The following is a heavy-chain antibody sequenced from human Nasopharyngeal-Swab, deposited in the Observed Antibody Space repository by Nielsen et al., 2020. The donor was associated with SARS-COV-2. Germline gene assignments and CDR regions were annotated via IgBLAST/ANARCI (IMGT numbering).Heavy chain of an antibody. D-gene: IGHD3-22*01. V-gene: IGHV3-9*01. CDR1: GFTFDDYA. Sequence: SLKISCAASGFTFDDYAMHWVRQAPGKGLEWVSGISWNSGSTGYAGSVKGRFTISRDNAKNSLYLQMNSLRAEDTALYYCAKDNNPYYYDSSGYAFDIWGQGTMVTVSS. CDR2: ISWNSGST. CDR3: AKDNNPYYYDSSGYAFDI. J-gene: IGHJ3*02.